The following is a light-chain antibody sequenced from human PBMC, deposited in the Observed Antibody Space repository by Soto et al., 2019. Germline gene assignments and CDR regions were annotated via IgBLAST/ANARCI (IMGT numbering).Light chain of an antibody. CDR2: DAS. CDR1: QSVSSN. Sequence: EIVLTQSPATLSLSPGERATLSCRASQSVSSNLAWYQQKPGQAPRLLIYDASNRATGIPARFSDSGSGTDFTLSISSLEPEDFAVYYCQQRSIRPPLFTFGPGTKVDIK. CDR3: QQRSIRPPLFT. J-gene: IGKJ3*01. V-gene: IGKV3-11*01.